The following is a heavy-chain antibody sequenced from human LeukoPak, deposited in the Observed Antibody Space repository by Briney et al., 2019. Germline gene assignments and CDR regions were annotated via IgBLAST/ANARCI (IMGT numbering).Heavy chain of an antibody. Sequence: PGGSLSLSCAASGFTFSNSAMTWVRQAPGKGLEWVSTITGSDERTYYADSVKGRFTISRDYSRNTLHFQMNSLRVEDTAMYYCAKGPHVGSGYHPDYWGQGTLVTVSS. CDR2: ITGSDERT. CDR3: AKGPHVGSGYHPDY. V-gene: IGHV3-23*01. D-gene: IGHD3-22*01. J-gene: IGHJ4*02. CDR1: GFTFSNSA.